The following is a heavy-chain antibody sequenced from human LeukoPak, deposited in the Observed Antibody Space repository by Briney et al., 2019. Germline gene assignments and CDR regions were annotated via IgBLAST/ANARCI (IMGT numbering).Heavy chain of an antibody. V-gene: IGHV4-39*01. CDR3: ARTRTTSHDAFDI. D-gene: IGHD2/OR15-2a*01. CDR1: GGSISISSYY. CDR2: IYYLGST. Sequence: SETLSLTCTVSGGSISISSYYWGWVRQPPGKGLEWIGSIYYLGSTYYIPSLKSRVTISVDTSKNQFSLKLSPVTAADTSVYYCARTRTTSHDAFDIWGQGTMVTVSS. J-gene: IGHJ3*02.